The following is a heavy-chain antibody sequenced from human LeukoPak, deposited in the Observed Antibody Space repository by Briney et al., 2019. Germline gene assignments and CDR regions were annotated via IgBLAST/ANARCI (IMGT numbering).Heavy chain of an antibody. D-gene: IGHD2-15*01. J-gene: IGHJ4*02. CDR2: ISGSGGST. CDR3: AKDWARYCSGGSCLRGSYFDY. V-gene: IGHV3-23*01. Sequence: GGSLRLSCAPSEFTFSSYALSGVRQPPGKGLDWSSAISGSGGSTYYADSVKGRFTISRDNSKNTLYLQMNSLRAEDTAVYYCAKDWARYCSGGSCLRGSYFDYWGQGTLVTVSS. CDR1: EFTFSSYA.